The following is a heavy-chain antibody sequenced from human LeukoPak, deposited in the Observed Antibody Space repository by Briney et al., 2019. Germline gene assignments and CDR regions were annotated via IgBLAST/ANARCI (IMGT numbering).Heavy chain of an antibody. J-gene: IGHJ5*02. CDR1: GFTFSSYA. CDR3: AKGDSGYYYDSSGYLNWFDP. Sequence: GRSLRLSCAASGFTFSSYAMHWVRQAPGKGLEWVSVISGSGGSTYYVDSVKGRFTISRDNSKNTLSLQMNSLRAEDTAVYYCAKGDSGYYYDSSGYLNWFDPWGQGTLVTVSS. CDR2: ISGSGGST. V-gene: IGHV3-23*01. D-gene: IGHD3-22*01.